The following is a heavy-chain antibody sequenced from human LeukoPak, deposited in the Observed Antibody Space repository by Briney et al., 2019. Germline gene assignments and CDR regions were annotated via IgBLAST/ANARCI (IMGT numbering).Heavy chain of an antibody. CDR3: ARKIYSGYGIDP. V-gene: IGHV3-23*01. D-gene: IGHD5-12*01. J-gene: IGHJ5*02. Sequence: GGSLSLSCAASGFTFSSYGMSWVRPAPGKGLEWVSAISGSGGSTYYADSVKGRFTISRDNSKNTLYLQMNSLRAEDTAVYYCARKIYSGYGIDPWGQGTLVTVSS. CDR2: ISGSGGST. CDR1: GFTFSSYG.